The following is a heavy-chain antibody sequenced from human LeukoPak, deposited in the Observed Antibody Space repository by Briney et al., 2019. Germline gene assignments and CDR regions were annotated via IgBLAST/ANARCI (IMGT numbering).Heavy chain of an antibody. CDR3: ARVLDLSKRGLDAFDI. V-gene: IGHV4-59*01. CDR1: GGSISSYF. J-gene: IGHJ3*02. CDR2: VYCSGST. Sequence: TLSLTCTVSGGSISSYFWSWIRQPPGKGLEWIGYVYCSGSTNDNPSLKSRVTISVDTSKKQFSLKLSSATAADTAVYYCARVLDLSKRGLDAFDIWGQGAMFAVSS. D-gene: IGHD3-16*01.